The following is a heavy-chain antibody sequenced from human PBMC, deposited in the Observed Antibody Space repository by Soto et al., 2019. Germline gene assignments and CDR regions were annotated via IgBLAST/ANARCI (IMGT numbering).Heavy chain of an antibody. D-gene: IGHD3-10*01. CDR3: ARDVTMANNWFDP. CDR2: IIPIFGTA. V-gene: IGHV1-69*13. J-gene: IGHJ5*02. Sequence: ASVKVSCKASGGTFSSYAISWVRQAPGQGLEWMGGIIPIFGTANYAQKFQGRVTITADESTSTAYMELSSLRSEDTAVYYCARDVTMANNWFDPWGQGTLVTVS. CDR1: GGTFSSYA.